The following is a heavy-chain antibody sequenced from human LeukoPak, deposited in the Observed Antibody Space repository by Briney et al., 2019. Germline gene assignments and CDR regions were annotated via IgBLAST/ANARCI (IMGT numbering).Heavy chain of an antibody. V-gene: IGHV3-49*04. D-gene: IGHD1-1*01. Sequence: GGSLGLSCTASGFTFGDYAMSWVRQAPGKGLEWVGFIRSKAYGGTTEYAASVKGRFTISRDDSKSIAYLQMNSLKTEDTAVYYCTRVQYKSFDIWGQGTMVTVSS. CDR2: IRSKAYGGTT. CDR1: GFTFGDYA. J-gene: IGHJ3*02. CDR3: TRVQYKSFDI.